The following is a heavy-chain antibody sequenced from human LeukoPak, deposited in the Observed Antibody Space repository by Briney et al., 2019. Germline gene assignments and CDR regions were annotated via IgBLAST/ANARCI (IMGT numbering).Heavy chain of an antibody. CDR3: ASSSWYEFDY. CDR2: IYHSGST. J-gene: IGHJ4*02. V-gene: IGHV4-4*02. CDR1: GGSISSSNW. Sequence: SETLSLTCAVSGGSISSSNWWSWVRQPPGKGLEWIGEIYHSGSTNYNPSLKSRVTMSVDTSKNQFSLKLSSVTAADTAVYYCASSSWYEFDYWGQGTLVTVSS. D-gene: IGHD6-13*01.